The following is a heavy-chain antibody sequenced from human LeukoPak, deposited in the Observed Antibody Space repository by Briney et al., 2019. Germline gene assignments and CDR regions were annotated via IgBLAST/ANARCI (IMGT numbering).Heavy chain of an antibody. CDR3: AKEMANPYYYYGMDV. J-gene: IGHJ6*02. D-gene: IGHD5-24*01. Sequence: GGSLRLSCAASGLTFNSDAMSWVRQAPGKGLEWVSIISRSGDTTYYADSVKGRFTISRDNSKSTLYLQMNSLRAEDTAVYYCAKEMANPYYYYGMDVWGQGTTVTVSS. V-gene: IGHV3-23*01. CDR2: ISRSGDTT. CDR1: GLTFNSDA.